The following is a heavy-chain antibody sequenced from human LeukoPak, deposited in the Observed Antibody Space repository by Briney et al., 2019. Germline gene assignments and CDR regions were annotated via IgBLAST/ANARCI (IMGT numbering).Heavy chain of an antibody. Sequence: GESLKISCKGSGYRFNAYWIAWVRQMPGKGLEWMGIIYPDDSDTRYSPSFQGQVTISADKSVRTAYLQWSSLKASDTAMYYCARLYYYDSSGYFFDYWGQGTLVTVSS. CDR3: ARLYYYDSSGYFFDY. J-gene: IGHJ4*02. D-gene: IGHD3-22*01. V-gene: IGHV5-51*01. CDR2: IYPDDSDT. CDR1: GYRFNAYW.